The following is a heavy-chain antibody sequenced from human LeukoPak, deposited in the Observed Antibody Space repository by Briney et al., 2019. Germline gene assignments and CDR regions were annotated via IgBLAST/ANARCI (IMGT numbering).Heavy chain of an antibody. V-gene: IGHV4-39*07. CDR3: ARDFSSSSTVYYYYYMDV. Sequence: SETLSLTCTVSGGSTSSSSYYWGWVRQPPGKGLEWIGTISYSGTTYYNPSLKSRVTISLDTSKNQFSLKLSSVTAADTAIYYCARDFSSSSTVYYYYYMDVWGKGTTVTVSS. CDR1: GGSTSSSSYY. D-gene: IGHD6-6*01. J-gene: IGHJ6*03. CDR2: ISYSGTT.